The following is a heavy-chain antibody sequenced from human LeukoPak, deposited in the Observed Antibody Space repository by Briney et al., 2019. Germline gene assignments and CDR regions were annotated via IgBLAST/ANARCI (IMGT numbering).Heavy chain of an antibody. CDR2: INHSGST. CDR1: GGSFSGYY. Sequence: SETLSLTCAVYGGSFSGYYWSWIRQPPGKGLEWIGEINHSGSTNYNPSLKSRVTISVDTSKNQFSLKLSSVTAADTAVYYCARGKRSSWFDPWSQGTLVTVSS. CDR3: ARGKRSSWFDP. D-gene: IGHD1-26*01. J-gene: IGHJ5*02. V-gene: IGHV4-34*01.